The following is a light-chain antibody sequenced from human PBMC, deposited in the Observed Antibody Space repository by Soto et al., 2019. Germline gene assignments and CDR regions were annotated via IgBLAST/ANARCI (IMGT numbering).Light chain of an antibody. J-gene: IGKJ1*01. CDR2: GAS. CDR1: QGISNY. V-gene: IGKV1-27*01. Sequence: DIQMTQSPSSLSASVGDRVTITCRPSQGISNYLAWYQQQPGKVPKLLIYGASTLQSGVPSRFSGSGSGTDFTLTISSLQTEDVATYSCQKYNSARRTFGQGTKVEIK. CDR3: QKYNSARRT.